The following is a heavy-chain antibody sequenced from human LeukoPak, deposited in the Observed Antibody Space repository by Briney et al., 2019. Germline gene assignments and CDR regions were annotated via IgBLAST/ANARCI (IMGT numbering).Heavy chain of an antibody. V-gene: IGHV1-8*01. Sequence: ASVKVSCKASGSTFSSSDINWARQATAQGLEWMGWMNPNSGNTGYAQKFQGRVTMTRNTSISTAYMELSSLRSEDTAVYYCGKNKATVRYFQHWGQGTLVTVSS. D-gene: IGHD4-17*01. CDR2: MNPNSGNT. CDR3: GKNKATVRYFQH. CDR1: GSTFSSSD. J-gene: IGHJ1*01.